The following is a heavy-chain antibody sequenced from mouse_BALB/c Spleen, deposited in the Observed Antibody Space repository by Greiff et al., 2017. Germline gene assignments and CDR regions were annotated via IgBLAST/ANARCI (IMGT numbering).Heavy chain of an antibody. CDR1: GFTFSSYG. CDR2: INSNGGST. CDR3: ARERGTTGVYAMDY. J-gene: IGHJ4*01. Sequence: EVMLVESGGGLVQPGGSLKLSCAASGFTFSSYGMSWVRQTPDKRLELVATINSNGGSTYYPDSVKGRFTISRDNAKNTLYLQMSSLKSEDTAMYYCARERGTTGVYAMDYWGQGTSVTVSS. V-gene: IGHV5-6-3*01. D-gene: IGHD2-14*01.